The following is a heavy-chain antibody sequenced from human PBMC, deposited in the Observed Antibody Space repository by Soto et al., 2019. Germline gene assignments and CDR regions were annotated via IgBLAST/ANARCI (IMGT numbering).Heavy chain of an antibody. CDR1: GGSIRNGNYY. CDR2: IYYFGTT. Sequence: QVQLQESGPGLVKASQTLSLTCTVSGGSIRNGNYYWSWIRQLPGKGLEWIGNIYYFGTTSYNPYLKSRVIIPIDTSKNQFSLELTSVLAADTAVYYCAKNETTRPWFDPWGQGTLVTVSS. V-gene: IGHV4-31*03. J-gene: IGHJ5*02. CDR3: AKNETTRPWFDP. D-gene: IGHD1-1*01.